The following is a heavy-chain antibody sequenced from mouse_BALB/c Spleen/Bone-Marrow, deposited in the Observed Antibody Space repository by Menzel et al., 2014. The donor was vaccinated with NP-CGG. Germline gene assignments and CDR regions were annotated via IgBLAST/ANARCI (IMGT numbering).Heavy chain of an antibody. Sequence: EVMLVESGAELVKPGASVKLSCSASGFNIKDTYMHWVKQRPEQGLEWIGRIDPANGNTKYDPKFQYKATITADTSSNTVDLQLSSLTFEDTAVYYCARQEFAIYWYFDVWGAGTTVTVSS. CDR1: GFNIKDTY. D-gene: IGHD6-1*01. J-gene: IGHJ1*01. CDR2: IDPANGNT. CDR3: ARQEFAIYWYFDV. V-gene: IGHV14-3*02.